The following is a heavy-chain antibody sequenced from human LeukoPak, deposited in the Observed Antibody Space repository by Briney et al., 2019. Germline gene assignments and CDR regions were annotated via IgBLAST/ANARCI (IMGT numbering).Heavy chain of an antibody. CDR3: ARDLYNWNDEGYFDY. D-gene: IGHD1-1*01. CDR2: INPNSGGT. J-gene: IGHJ4*02. CDR1: GYTFTGYY. Sequence: ASVKVSFKASGYTFTGYYMHWVRQTPGQGLERVGWINPNSGGTNYAQKGQGRGGMTRDTSISTAYMELSRLRSDDTAVYYCARDLYNWNDEGYFDYWGQGTLVTVSS. V-gene: IGHV1-2*02.